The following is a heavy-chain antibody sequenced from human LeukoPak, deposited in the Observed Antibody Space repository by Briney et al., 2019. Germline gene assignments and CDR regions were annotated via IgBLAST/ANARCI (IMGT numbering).Heavy chain of an antibody. Sequence: GGSLRLSCAASGFTFSSYGMHWVRQAPGKGLEWVAVIWYDGSNKYYADSVKGRFTISRDNSKNTLYLQMNSLRAEGTAVYYCAKEGGDTSFDYWGQGTLVTVSS. J-gene: IGHJ4*02. D-gene: IGHD5-18*01. CDR3: AKEGGDTSFDY. CDR2: IWYDGSNK. CDR1: GFTFSSYG. V-gene: IGHV3-33*06.